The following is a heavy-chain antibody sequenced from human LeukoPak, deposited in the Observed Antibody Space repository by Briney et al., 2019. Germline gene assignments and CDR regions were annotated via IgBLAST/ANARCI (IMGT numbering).Heavy chain of an antibody. CDR2: INPNSGGT. CDR3: ARGRSGLLRPSTTYAT. V-gene: IGHV1-2*02. CDR1: GYTFTGYY. Sequence: VASVKVSCKASGYTFTGYYMHWVRQAPGQGLEWMGWINPNSGGTNYAQKFQGRVTMTRDTSISTAYMELSRLGSDDTAVYYCARGRSGLLRPSTTYATWGQGTLVTVSS. J-gene: IGHJ5*02. D-gene: IGHD2/OR15-2a*01.